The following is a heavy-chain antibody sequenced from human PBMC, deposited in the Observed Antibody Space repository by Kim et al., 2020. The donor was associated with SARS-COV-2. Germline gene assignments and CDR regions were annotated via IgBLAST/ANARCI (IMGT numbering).Heavy chain of an antibody. V-gene: IGHV3-30*04. Sequence: GGSLRLSCAASGFTFSSYAMHWVRQAPGKGLEWVAVISYDGSNKYYADSVKGRFTISRDNFKNTLYLQMNSLRAEDTAVYYCASGYCDSTSCRPFYYWGQGTLVTVSS. CDR2: ISYDGSNK. CDR3: ASGYCDSTSCRPFYY. D-gene: IGHD2-2*03. J-gene: IGHJ4*02. CDR1: GFTFSSYA.